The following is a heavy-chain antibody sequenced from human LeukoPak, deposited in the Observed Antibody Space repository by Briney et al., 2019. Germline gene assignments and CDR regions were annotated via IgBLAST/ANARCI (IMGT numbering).Heavy chain of an antibody. Sequence: SETLSLTCAVYGESFSGYFWNWIRQPPGKGLEWIGEINHSGSTSNHNPSLKSRVTISVDTSKNQFSLKLSSVTAADTAVYYCATTNVLLWFGELSKTAYFDYWGQGTLVTVSS. CDR3: ATTNVLLWFGELSKTAYFDY. J-gene: IGHJ4*02. V-gene: IGHV4-34*01. D-gene: IGHD3-10*01. CDR1: GESFSGYF. CDR2: INHSGSTS.